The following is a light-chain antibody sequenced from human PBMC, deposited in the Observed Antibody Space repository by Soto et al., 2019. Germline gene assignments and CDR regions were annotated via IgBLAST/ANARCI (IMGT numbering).Light chain of an antibody. CDR3: QQYNSYPYT. V-gene: IGKV1-5*03. CDR1: QSISSW. Sequence: DIQMTQSPSTLSASVGDRVTITCRASQSISSWVAWYQQKPGKAPKLLIYKASSLESGVPSRFSGSGSGTESTLTISSLQPDDFASYYCQQYNSYPYTFGQGTKLEIK. CDR2: KAS. J-gene: IGKJ2*01.